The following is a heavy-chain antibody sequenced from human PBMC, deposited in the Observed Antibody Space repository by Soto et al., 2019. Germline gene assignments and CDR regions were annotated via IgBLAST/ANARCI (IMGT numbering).Heavy chain of an antibody. CDR3: ARASASSMLRGVIIN. CDR2: MYHSGNT. Sequence: QVQLQESGPGLVKPSGTLSLTCAVSGGSISSDNWWSWVRQPPGKGLEWIGEMYHSGNTNYNPSLKSRVTISVDKSKNQFSIKMTSVTAADTALYYCARASASSMLRGVIINWGQGTQVTVSS. V-gene: IGHV4-4*02. J-gene: IGHJ4*02. CDR1: GGSISSDNW. D-gene: IGHD3-10*01.